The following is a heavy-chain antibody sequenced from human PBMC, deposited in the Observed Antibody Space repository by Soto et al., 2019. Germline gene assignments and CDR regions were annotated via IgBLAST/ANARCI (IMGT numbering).Heavy chain of an antibody. J-gene: IGHJ4*02. CDR3: AHSVVAGLGYYFDY. D-gene: IGHD6-19*01. Sequence: QITLKESGPTLVKPTQTLTLTCTFSGFSLSSTRVAVGWIRQPPGKALEWLALIYWDDDKRYSPFLKSRLTIPXXTXQTQVVLTMTNMDPVDTATYYCAHSVVAGLGYYFDYWGQGTLVTVSS. CDR2: IYWDDDK. V-gene: IGHV2-5*02. CDR1: GFSLSSTRVA.